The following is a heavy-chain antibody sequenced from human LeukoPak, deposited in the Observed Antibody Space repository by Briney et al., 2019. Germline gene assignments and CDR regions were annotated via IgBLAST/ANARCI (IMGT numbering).Heavy chain of an antibody. CDR2: ITNNGIST. Sequence: PWGSLRLSCSASGVTLSNYALAWGRQAPGKGLEYVSVITNNGISTYYADSVKGRFTISRDNSKSTLYLQMSSLRAEDTAMYYCAMNWNCDYWGQGTLVTVSS. D-gene: IGHD1-1*01. CDR1: GVTLSNYA. CDR3: AMNWNCDY. V-gene: IGHV3-64D*09. J-gene: IGHJ4*02.